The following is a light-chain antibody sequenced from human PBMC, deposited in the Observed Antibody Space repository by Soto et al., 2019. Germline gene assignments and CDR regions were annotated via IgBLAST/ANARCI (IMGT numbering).Light chain of an antibody. J-gene: IGKJ1*01. CDR3: QQYDDWPWT. V-gene: IGKV3-15*01. Sequence: DIVMTQSPATLSVSPGERATLSCRASQGVGSNLAWYQHKPGQAPRLLFYAASTAATGIPARFTGSRSGTEFTLTISSLQSEDFAVYYCQQYDDWPWTFGQGTRVEIK. CDR1: QGVGSN. CDR2: AAS.